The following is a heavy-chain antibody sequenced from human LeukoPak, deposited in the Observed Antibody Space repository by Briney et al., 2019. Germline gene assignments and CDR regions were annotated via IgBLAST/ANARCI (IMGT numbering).Heavy chain of an antibody. CDR1: GGSISSSSYY. V-gene: IGHV4-39*01. CDR2: IYYSGST. CDR3: ARPHTYSSGWYYFDY. D-gene: IGHD6-19*01. Sequence: PSETLSLTCTVSGGSISSSSYYWGWIRQPPGKGLEWIGSIYYSGSTYYNPSLKSRVTISVDTSKNQLSLKLSSVTAADTAVYYCARPHTYSSGWYYFDYWGQGTLVTVSS. J-gene: IGHJ4*02.